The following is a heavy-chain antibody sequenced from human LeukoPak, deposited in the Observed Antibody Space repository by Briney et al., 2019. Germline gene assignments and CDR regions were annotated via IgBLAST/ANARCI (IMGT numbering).Heavy chain of an antibody. CDR2: IKQDGSEK. CDR1: GFTFSSYW. J-gene: IGHJ6*03. V-gene: IGHV3-7*01. Sequence: GGSLRLSCAASGFTFSSYWMSWVRQAPGKGLEWVANIKQDGSEKYYVDSVKGRFTISRDNAKNSLYLQMNSLRAEDTAVYYCAGEYCTNGVCWEGPYYMDVWGKGTTVTVSS. D-gene: IGHD2-8*01. CDR3: AGEYCTNGVCWEGPYYMDV.